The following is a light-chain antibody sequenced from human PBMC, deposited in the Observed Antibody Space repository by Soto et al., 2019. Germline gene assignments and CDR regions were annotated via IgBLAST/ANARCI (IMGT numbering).Light chain of an antibody. Sequence: QSALTQPASMSGSPGQSITISFTGTSSDVGNYNLVSWYQQHPGKAPKLIIYEVSKRPSGVSNRFSGSKSGNTACLAISGLQAEDEADYYCCSYAGSSTLDVFGTGTKLTVL. CDR3: CSYAGSSTLDV. J-gene: IGLJ1*01. CDR1: SSDVGNYNL. CDR2: EVS. V-gene: IGLV2-23*02.